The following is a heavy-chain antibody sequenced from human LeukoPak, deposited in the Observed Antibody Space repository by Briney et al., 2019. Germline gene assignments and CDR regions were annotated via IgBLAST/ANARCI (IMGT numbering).Heavy chain of an antibody. D-gene: IGHD3-16*01. V-gene: IGHV3-23*01. CDR3: ARDVIYASEIYSYGDS. J-gene: IGHJ4*02. CDR2: ISGSGDST. CDR1: GFTFSNYA. Sequence: GGSLRLSCAASGFTFSNYAMRWVRQAPGKGLEWVSGISGSGDSTYYADSVKGRFTISRDNSKNTVDLQMNSLRAEDTAVYYCARDVIYASEIYSYGDSWGQGTLVTVSS.